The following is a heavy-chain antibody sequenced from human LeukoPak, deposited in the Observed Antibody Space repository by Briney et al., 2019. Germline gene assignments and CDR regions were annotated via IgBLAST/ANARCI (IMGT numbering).Heavy chain of an antibody. D-gene: IGHD4-17*01. CDR3: ARDGDYAGFDY. CDR2: ISAFNGNT. J-gene: IGHJ4*02. V-gene: IGHV1-18*01. Sequence: ASVKVSCKASGYTFTVYGISWLRQAPGQGLEWMGWISAFNGNTNYAQKLQGRVTMTTDTSTSTAYMELRSLRSDDTAVYYCARDGDYAGFDYWGQGTLVTVSS. CDR1: GYTFTVYG.